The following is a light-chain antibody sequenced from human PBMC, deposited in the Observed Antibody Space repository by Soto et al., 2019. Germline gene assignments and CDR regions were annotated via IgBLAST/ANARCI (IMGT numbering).Light chain of an antibody. V-gene: IGLV2-8*01. CDR2: EVS. J-gene: IGLJ1*01. CDR1: SSDVGGHNF. CDR3: SSYAGRYNFYV. Sequence: QSVLTQPPSASGSPGQSVTISCTGTSSDVGGHNFVSWYQHHPGKAPKLMIYEVSKRPSGVPDRFSASKSGNTASLTVSGLQAEDEADYYCSSYAGRYNFYVFGTGTKVTVL.